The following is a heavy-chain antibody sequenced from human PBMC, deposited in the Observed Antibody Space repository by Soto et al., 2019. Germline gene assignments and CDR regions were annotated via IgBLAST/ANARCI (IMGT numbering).Heavy chain of an antibody. CDR1: GFSLSTSGVG. CDR3: AHSKGSESYHRNYFDY. D-gene: IGHD3-10*01. J-gene: IGHJ4*02. V-gene: IGHV2-5*02. Sequence: SGPTLVNPTQTLTLTCTFSGFSLSTSGVGVGWIRQPPGKALEWLALIYWDDDKRYSPSLKSRLTITKDTSKNQVVLTMTNMEPVDTATFYCAHSKGSESYHRNYFDYWGQGTLVTVSS. CDR2: IYWDDDK.